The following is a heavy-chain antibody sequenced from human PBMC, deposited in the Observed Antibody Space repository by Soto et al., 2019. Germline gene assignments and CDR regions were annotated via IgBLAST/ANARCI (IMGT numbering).Heavy chain of an antibody. CDR1: GFSFSTYS. V-gene: IGHV3-64*07. Sequence: EVQLVESGGGLVQPGGSLRLSCAGSGFSFSTYSIHWVRQAPGKGPEYVAVINNNGATTYYADSVKGRFTISRDNSKNPAFLQMGSLRDEDMAVYFCAREAGTPGLWYFDLWGRGTLVTVSS. CDR3: AREAGTPGLWYFDL. D-gene: IGHD1-1*01. CDR2: INNNGATT. J-gene: IGHJ2*01.